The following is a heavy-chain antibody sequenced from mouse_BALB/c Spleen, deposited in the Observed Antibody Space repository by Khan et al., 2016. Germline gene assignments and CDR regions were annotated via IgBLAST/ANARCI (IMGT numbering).Heavy chain of an antibody. J-gene: IGHJ2*01. CDR2: ISTGGSYT. D-gene: IGHD2-3*01. CDR1: GFTFSDYY. CDR3: ASGDGYYSFVDY. Sequence: EVELVESGGGLVKPGGTLKLSCAASGFTFSDYYMYWVRQTPEKRLEWVATISTGGSYTYYPDSVKGRFTISRYNAKNNLYLLMSSLKAEDTAMYYCASGDGYYSFVDYWGQGTTLTVSS. V-gene: IGHV5-4*02.